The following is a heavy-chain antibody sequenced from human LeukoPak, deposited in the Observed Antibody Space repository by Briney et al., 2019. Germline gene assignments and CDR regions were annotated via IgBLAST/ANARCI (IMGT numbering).Heavy chain of an antibody. CDR1: GGSISSYY. CDR3: AGHHPRNTVDF. J-gene: IGHJ4*02. CDR2: ISDIGSI. D-gene: IGHD2-8*02. V-gene: IGHV4-59*08. Sequence: SETLSLTCTVSGGSISSYYWSWIRQPPGKGLEWIAYISDIGSINYNPSLKSRVTISLDTSKNQLSLKLRSVTAADTAIYYCAGHHPRNTVDFWGQGTLVTVSS.